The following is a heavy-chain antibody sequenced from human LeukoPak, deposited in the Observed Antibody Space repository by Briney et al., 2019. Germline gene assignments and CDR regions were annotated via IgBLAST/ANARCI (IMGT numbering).Heavy chain of an antibody. CDR1: GFTFSSYG. Sequence: GGSLRFSCAASGFTFSSYGMSWVRQAPGKGLEWVSAISGSGGSTYYADSVKGRFTISRDNSKNTLYLQMNSLRAEDTAVYYCAKDGNDYGDYVPDAFDIWGQGTMVTVSS. CDR2: ISGSGGST. CDR3: AKDGNDYGDYVPDAFDI. J-gene: IGHJ3*02. V-gene: IGHV3-23*01. D-gene: IGHD4-17*01.